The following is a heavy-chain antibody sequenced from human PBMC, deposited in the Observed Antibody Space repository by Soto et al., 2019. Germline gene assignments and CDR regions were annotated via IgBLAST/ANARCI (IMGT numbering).Heavy chain of an antibody. CDR3: ARGRMAVAGASFDY. Sequence: QVQLQESGPGLVKPSGTLSLTCAVSGGSISSDKWWSWVRQPPGKGLEWIGEIYRTGNTNYNPSLKSRVTISVDKSKNVFSLKLTSVTAADKAIYYCARGRMAVAGASFDYWGQGTLVTVSS. CDR2: IYRTGNT. CDR1: GGSISSDKW. V-gene: IGHV4-4*02. D-gene: IGHD6-19*01. J-gene: IGHJ4*02.